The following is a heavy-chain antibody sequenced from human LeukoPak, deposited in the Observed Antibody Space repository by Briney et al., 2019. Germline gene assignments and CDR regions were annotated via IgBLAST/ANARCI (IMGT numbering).Heavy chain of an antibody. V-gene: IGHV5-51*01. CDR3: ARRGGGVGGTSIDF. J-gene: IGHJ4*02. CDR2: IYPGNSDT. CDR1: GYDFATYW. Sequence: KSGESLKISCKGSGYDFATYWIAWVRQMPGKGLEWMGIIYPGNSDTRYSPSFQGQVTISADKSISTAYLQWSSLKASDIAMYFCARRGGGVGGTSIDFWGQGTLVTVSS. D-gene: IGHD1-26*01.